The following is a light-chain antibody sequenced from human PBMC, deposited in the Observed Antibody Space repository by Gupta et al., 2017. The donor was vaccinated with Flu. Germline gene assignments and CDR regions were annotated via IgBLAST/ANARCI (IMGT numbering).Light chain of an antibody. CDR2: AAS. CDR3: QQSYNSHPYT. CDR1: QSISRY. Sequence: IQMTQSPSSLSASVGDRVTISCRASQSISRYLSWYQQKPGRAPKLLIYAASTLQSGVPSRFSGSGSGTDFTLTINSLQPEDFATYYCQQSYNSHPYTFGQGTRLDVK. V-gene: IGKV1-39*01. J-gene: IGKJ2*01.